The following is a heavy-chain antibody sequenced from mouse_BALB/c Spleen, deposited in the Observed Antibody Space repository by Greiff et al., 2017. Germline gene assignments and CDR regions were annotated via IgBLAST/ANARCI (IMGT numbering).Heavy chain of an antibody. J-gene: IGHJ3*01. CDR3: ARVRSTMITTGFAY. D-gene: IGHD2-4*01. V-gene: IGHV1-14*01. CDR1: GYTFTSYV. CDR2: INPYNDGT. Sequence: VQLKESGPELVKPGASVKMSCKASGYTFTSYVMHWVKQKPGQGLEWIGYINPYNDGTKYNEKFKGKATLTSDKSSSTAYMELSSLTSEDSAVYYCARVRSTMITTGFAYWGQGTLVTVSA.